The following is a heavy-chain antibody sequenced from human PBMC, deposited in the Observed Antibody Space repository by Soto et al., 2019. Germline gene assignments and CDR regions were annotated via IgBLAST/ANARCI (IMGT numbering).Heavy chain of an antibody. Sequence: SVKFSCTASCGTFSSYAISWVRQAPGQGLEWMGGIIPIFGTANYAQKFQGRVTITADESTSTAYMELSSLRSEDTAVYYCAREGGTLPATAMAYWGQGTLVTVSS. V-gene: IGHV1-69*01. CDR1: CGTFSSYA. J-gene: IGHJ4*02. D-gene: IGHD2-2*01. CDR3: AREGGTLPATAMAY. CDR2: IIPIFGTA.